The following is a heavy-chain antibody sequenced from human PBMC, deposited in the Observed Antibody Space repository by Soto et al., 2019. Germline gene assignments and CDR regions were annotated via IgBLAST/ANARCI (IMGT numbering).Heavy chain of an antibody. D-gene: IGHD2-15*01. J-gene: IGHJ4*02. CDR3: VRNLASGGTYYFDY. CDR2: VRNKANSYTT. V-gene: IGHV3-72*01. CDR1: GFTFSDHY. Sequence: EVQLVESGGGLVEPGGSLILSCAASGFTFSDHYMDWVRQAPGKGLEWIGRVRNKANSYTTEYAASVRVRFTVSRDDSKNSLYLQMNSLKTEDTAMYYCVRNLASGGTYYFDYWGQGTLVTVSS.